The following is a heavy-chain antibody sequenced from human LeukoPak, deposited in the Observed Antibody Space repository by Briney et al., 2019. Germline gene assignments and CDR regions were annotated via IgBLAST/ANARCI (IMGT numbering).Heavy chain of an antibody. D-gene: IGHD3-16*01. CDR1: GGSISSYY. CDR3: ARDRGSLGGFDY. Sequence: PSETLSLTCTVSGGSISSYYWSWIRQPPGKGLEWIGYIYYSGSTNYNPSLKSRVTISVDTSKNQFSLKLTSVTAADTAMYYCARDRGSLGGFDYWGQGTLVTVSS. CDR2: IYYSGST. V-gene: IGHV4-59*01. J-gene: IGHJ4*02.